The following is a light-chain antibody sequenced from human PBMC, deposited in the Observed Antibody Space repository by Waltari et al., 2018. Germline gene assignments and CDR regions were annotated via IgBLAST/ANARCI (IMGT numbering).Light chain of an antibody. CDR3: SSFTSRRTLV. V-gene: IGLV2-14*03. CDR1: SSDVDAYNY. CDR2: DVN. Sequence: QSALTQPASVSGSPGQSSPISCTGTSSDVDAYNYVSWYQHHPGKVPKVMIYDVNKRPSGVSNRFSGSKSGNTASLTISGLQSEDEADYYCSSFTSRRTLVFGGGTKLTVL. J-gene: IGLJ2*01.